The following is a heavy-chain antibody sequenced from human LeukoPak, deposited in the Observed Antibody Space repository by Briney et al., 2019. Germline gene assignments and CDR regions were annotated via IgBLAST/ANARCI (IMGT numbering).Heavy chain of an antibody. CDR2: IIPILGIA. CDR1: GGTFSSYA. D-gene: IGHD6-13*01. V-gene: IGHV1-69*04. CDR3: ARDCLASSSSWYQQGNWFDP. Sequence: ASVKVSCKASGGTFSSYAISWVRQAPGQGLEWMGRIIPILGIANYAQKFQGRVTITADKSTSTAYMELSSLRSEDTAVYYCARDCLASSSSWYQQGNWFDPWGQGTLVTVSS. J-gene: IGHJ5*02.